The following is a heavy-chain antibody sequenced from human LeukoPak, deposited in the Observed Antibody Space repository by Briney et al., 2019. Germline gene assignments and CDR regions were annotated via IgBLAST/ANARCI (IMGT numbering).Heavy chain of an antibody. CDR1: GGSISRYY. D-gene: IGHD6-19*01. V-gene: IGHV4-59*12. CDR3: ARDLGFRQWLVYGIDY. Sequence: SETLSLTCTVSGGSISRYYWSWIRQPPGKGLEWIGYKDYSGSTNYNRSLKSRVTISVDTSKNQFSLKLSSVTAADTAVYYCARDLGFRQWLVYGIDYWGQGTLVTVSS. CDR2: KDYSGST. J-gene: IGHJ4*02.